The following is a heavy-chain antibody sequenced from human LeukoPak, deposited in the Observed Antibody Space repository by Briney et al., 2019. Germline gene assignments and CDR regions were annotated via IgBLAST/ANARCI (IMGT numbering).Heavy chain of an antibody. J-gene: IGHJ6*03. Sequence: SETLSLTCSVSGGSIISSGYYWAWIRQPPGKGLEWIGYIYTSGSTNYNPSLKSRVTISVDTSKNQFSLKLSSVTAADTAVSYCARRTPRGWYGAPYYYYMDVWGKGTTVTVSS. CDR2: IYTSGST. CDR3: ARRTPRGWYGAPYYYYMDV. D-gene: IGHD6-19*01. CDR1: GGSIISSGYY. V-gene: IGHV4-61*05.